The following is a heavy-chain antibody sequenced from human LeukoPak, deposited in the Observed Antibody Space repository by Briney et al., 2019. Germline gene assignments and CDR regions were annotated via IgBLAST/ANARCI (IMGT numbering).Heavy chain of an antibody. V-gene: IGHV3-23*01. CDR3: AKGSAAAGQDYFDY. CDR2: ISGSGGST. J-gene: IGHJ4*02. D-gene: IGHD6-13*01. Sequence: HPGGSLRLSCAASGFTFSSYGMSWVRQAPGKGLEWVSAISGSGGSTYYADSVKGRFTISRDNSKNTLYLQMNSLRAEDTAVYYCAKGSAAAGQDYFDYWGQGTLITVSS. CDR1: GFTFSSYG.